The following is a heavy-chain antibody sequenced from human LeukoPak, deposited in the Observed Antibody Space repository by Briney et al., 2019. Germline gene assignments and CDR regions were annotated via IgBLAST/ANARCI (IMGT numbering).Heavy chain of an antibody. CDR2: ISSSSSTI. V-gene: IGHV3-48*04. Sequence: TGGSLRLSCAASGFTFSSYSMNWVRQAPGKGLEWVSYISSSSSTIYYADSVKGRFTISRDNAKNSLYLQMNSLRAEDTAVYYCARTVVVVALDYWGQGTLVTVSS. D-gene: IGHD2-15*01. J-gene: IGHJ4*02. CDR1: GFTFSSYS. CDR3: ARTVVVVALDY.